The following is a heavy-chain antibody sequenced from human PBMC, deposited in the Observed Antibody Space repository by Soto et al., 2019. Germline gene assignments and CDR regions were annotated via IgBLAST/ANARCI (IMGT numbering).Heavy chain of an antibody. CDR3: AKLSRASSSTSY. V-gene: IGHV3-23*01. Sequence: PGGSLRLSCGISGFPLSSYAVSWVRQAPGKGLECVSTSSPSGDAKYYASSVNGRFTISRDNSKNTLYLQMDNLRAEDTAVYYCAKLSRASSSTSYWGQGTLVTVSS. CDR1: GFPLSSYA. CDR2: SSPSGDAK. D-gene: IGHD6-13*01. J-gene: IGHJ1*01.